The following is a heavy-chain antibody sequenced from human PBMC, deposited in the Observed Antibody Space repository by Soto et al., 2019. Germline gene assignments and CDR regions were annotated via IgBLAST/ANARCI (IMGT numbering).Heavy chain of an antibody. D-gene: IGHD5-12*01. Sequence: PGGSLRLSCAASGFTFISYGMHWVRQAPGKGLEWAAVIWYDGSNKYYADSVKGRFTISRDNSKNTLYLQMNSLRAEDTAVYYCARAGGYDREVDYWGQGTLVTVSS. CDR3: ARAGGYDREVDY. V-gene: IGHV3-33*01. J-gene: IGHJ4*02. CDR2: IWYDGSNK. CDR1: GFTFISYG.